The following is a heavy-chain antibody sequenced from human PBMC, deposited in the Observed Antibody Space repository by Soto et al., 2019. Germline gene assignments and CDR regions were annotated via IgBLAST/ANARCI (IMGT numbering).Heavy chain of an antibody. J-gene: IGHJ4*02. D-gene: IGHD1-26*01. CDR3: ARGLITGSHYSGAWYYFDS. CDR2: INHSGST. Sequence: SETLSLTCTVSGDSIRSTSYYWGWIRQPPGKGLEWIGQINHSGSTYYNPSLKSRVTISVHTSNSQFSLELSSVTAADTAVYYCARGLITGSHYSGAWYYFDSWGQGTQVTVSS. CDR1: GDSIRSTSYY. V-gene: IGHV4-39*07.